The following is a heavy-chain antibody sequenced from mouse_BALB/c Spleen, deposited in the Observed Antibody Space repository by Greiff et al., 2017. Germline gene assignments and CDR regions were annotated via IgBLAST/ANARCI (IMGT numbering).Heavy chain of an antibody. Sequence: QVQLQQSGPELVKPGASVKISCKASGYAFSSSWMNWVKQRPGQGLEWIGRIYPGDGDTNYNGKFKGKATLTADKSSSTAYMQLSSLTSEDSAVYYCTRSKYRYDDYAMDYWGQGTSVTVSS. J-gene: IGHJ4*01. CDR1: GYAFSSSW. V-gene: IGHV1-82*01. D-gene: IGHD2-14*01. CDR2: IYPGDGDT. CDR3: TRSKYRYDDYAMDY.